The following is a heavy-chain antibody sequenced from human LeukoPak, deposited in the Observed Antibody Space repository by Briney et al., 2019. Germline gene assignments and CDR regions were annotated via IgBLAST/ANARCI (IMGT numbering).Heavy chain of an antibody. D-gene: IGHD1-26*01. CDR2: ISGSGGST. CDR1: GFTFSSYA. V-gene: IGHV3-23*01. J-gene: IGHJ4*02. CDR3: AKGLVGATRDYFDY. Sequence: GGSLRLSCAASGFTFSSYAMSWVRQAPGKGLEWVSAISGSGGSTYYADSVKGRFTISRDNSKNTLYLQTNSLRAEGTAVYYCAKGLVGATRDYFDYWGQGTLVTVSS.